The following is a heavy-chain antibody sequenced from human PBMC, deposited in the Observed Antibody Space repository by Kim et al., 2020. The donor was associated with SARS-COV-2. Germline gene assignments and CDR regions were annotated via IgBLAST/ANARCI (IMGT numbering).Heavy chain of an antibody. CDR2: IFGSGSGT. CDR3: ARHLHVTTVTFYCYLDL. CDR1: GPTSRNSA. Sequence: GGSLRLSCAASGPTSRNSAMSWVRQAPGNGLEWVAGIFGSGSGTYYADSVRRRFIISRDNSQGTVYLQMDNLRGEDTAVYYCARHLHVTTVTFYCYLDLWGRGTLVTVSS. V-gene: IGHV3-23*01. D-gene: IGHD2-21*02. J-gene: IGHJ2*01.